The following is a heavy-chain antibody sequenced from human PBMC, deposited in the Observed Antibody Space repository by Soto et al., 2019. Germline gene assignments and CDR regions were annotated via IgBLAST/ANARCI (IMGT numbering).Heavy chain of an antibody. Sequence: QVQLVQSGAEVKKPGSSVKVSCKASGGTFSAYAISWVRQAPGQGLEWMGGIIPIFVTANYAQKFQGRVTITADESTSTAYMELSSLRSGDTAVYYCATHPVGYCSSTSCAIFDYWGQGTLVTVSS. V-gene: IGHV1-69*01. CDR1: GGTFSAYA. CDR3: ATHPVGYCSSTSCAIFDY. CDR2: IIPIFVTA. D-gene: IGHD2-2*01. J-gene: IGHJ4*02.